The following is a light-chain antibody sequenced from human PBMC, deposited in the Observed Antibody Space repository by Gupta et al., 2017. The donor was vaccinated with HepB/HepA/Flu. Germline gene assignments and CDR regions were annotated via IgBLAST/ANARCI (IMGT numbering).Light chain of an antibody. CDR2: GAS. CDR3: QQYRGT. Sequence: EIVMTQSPSTLSVSPGERATLSCSASQSVSSNLAWYQQKPGQAPRLLIYGASTRATGIPARFSGSGSGTEFTLTISSLQSEDFAVYYCQQYRGTFGQGTKVEIK. V-gene: IGKV3-15*01. J-gene: IGKJ1*01. CDR1: QSVSSN.